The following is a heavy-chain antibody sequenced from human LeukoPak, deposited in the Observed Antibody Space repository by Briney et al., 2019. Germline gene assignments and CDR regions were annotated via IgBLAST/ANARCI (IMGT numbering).Heavy chain of an antibody. CDR2: IYYSGST. V-gene: IGHV4-59*11. CDR3: ARDSSYGYYMYV. J-gene: IGHJ6*03. D-gene: IGHD3-10*01. Sequence: SETLSLTCTVSGGSISSHYWSWIRQPPGKGLEWIGYIYYSGSTNYNPSLKSRVSISVDTSKNQSSLKLSSVTAADTAVYYCARDSSYGYYMYVWGKGTTVTVSS. CDR1: GGSISSHY.